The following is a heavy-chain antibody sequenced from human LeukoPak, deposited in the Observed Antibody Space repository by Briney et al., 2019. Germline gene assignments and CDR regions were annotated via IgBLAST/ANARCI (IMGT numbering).Heavy chain of an antibody. D-gene: IGHD7-27*01. Sequence: GGSLGLSCAASGFTFSTYTMYWVRHPPGKGLEWVSIIGSSGGGIHYADSVKGRFTISRDNSKNALYLQMNSLRVEDTAVYYCAIDPNWGTHSWGQGVLVTVSS. CDR2: IGSSGGGI. CDR1: GFTFSTYT. V-gene: IGHV3-23*01. J-gene: IGHJ4*02. CDR3: AIDPNWGTHS.